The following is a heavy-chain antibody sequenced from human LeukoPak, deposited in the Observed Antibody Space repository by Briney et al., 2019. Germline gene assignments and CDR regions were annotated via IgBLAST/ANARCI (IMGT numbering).Heavy chain of an antibody. V-gene: IGHV4-39*01. CDR1: GGSISSSSYY. Sequence: SETLSLTCTVSGGSISSSSYYWGWIRQPPGKGLEWIGSIYYSGSTYYNPSLKSRVTISVDTSKNPFSLKLSSVTAADTAVYYCARRGDSSGNDAFDIWGQGTMVTVSS. J-gene: IGHJ3*02. CDR3: ARRGDSSGNDAFDI. D-gene: IGHD3-22*01. CDR2: IYYSGST.